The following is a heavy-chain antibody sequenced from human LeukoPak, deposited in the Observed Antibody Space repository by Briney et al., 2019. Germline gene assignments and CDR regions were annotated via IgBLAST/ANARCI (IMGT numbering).Heavy chain of an antibody. D-gene: IGHD3-3*02. Sequence: PGGSLRHSCAASGFTFSTYTMSWVRQAPGKGLEWVSAISGSGGNTYYADSVKGRFTISRDNSKNTLYLQMDSLRADDTAVYYCAKAAFSRTSYFDYWGQGTLVTASS. V-gene: IGHV3-23*01. CDR1: GFTFSTYT. J-gene: IGHJ4*02. CDR2: ISGSGGNT. CDR3: AKAAFSRTSYFDY.